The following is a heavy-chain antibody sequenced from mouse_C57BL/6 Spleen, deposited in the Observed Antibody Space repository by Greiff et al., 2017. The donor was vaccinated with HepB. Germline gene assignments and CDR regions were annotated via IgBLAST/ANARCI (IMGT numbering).Heavy chain of an antibody. D-gene: IGHD2-2*01. CDR1: GYTFTDYY. CDR3: ARRTMVTTGAMDY. CDR2: INPNNGGT. Sequence: LVEPGASVKISCKASGYTFTDYYMNWVKQSHGKSLEWIGDINPNNGGTSYNQKFKGKATLTVDKSSSTAYMELRSLTSEDSAVYYCARRTMVTTGAMDYWGQGTSVTVSS. J-gene: IGHJ4*01. V-gene: IGHV1-26*01.